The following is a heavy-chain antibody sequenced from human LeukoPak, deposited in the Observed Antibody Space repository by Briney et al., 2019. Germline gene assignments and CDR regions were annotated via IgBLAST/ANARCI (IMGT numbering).Heavy chain of an antibody. J-gene: IGHJ6*02. Sequence: GASVKVSCKASGYTFTSYAMNWVRQALGQGLEWMGWINTNTGNPTYAQGFTGRSVFSLDTSVSPAYLQISSLKAEDTAVYYCARDNCGGDCYGYYYYGMDVWGQGTTVTVSS. D-gene: IGHD2-21*02. V-gene: IGHV7-4-1*02. CDR3: ARDNCGGDCYGYYYYGMDV. CDR2: INTNTGNP. CDR1: GYTFTSYA.